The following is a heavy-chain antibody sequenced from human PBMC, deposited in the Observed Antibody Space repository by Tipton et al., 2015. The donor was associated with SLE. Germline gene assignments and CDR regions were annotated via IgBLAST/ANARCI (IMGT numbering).Heavy chain of an antibody. J-gene: IGHJ6*02. CDR2: INPNSGGT. D-gene: IGHD3-16*01. CDR1: GYTFTGYF. CDR3: ARVLMPLPRYYSGVDV. V-gene: IGHV1-2*06. Sequence: QSGAEVKKPGASVKVSCRASGYTFTGYFLYWVRQAPGQGLEWIGRINPNSGGTSYAQKFQGRVTMTRDTSLSTAYMDLSRLTSDDTAVYYCARVLMPLPRYYSGVDVWGPGTTVTVS.